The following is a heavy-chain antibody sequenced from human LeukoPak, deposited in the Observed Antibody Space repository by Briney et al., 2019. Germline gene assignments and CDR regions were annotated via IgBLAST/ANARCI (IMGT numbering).Heavy chain of an antibody. D-gene: IGHD6-19*01. CDR2: IYYSGST. CDR1: GGSISSYY. V-gene: IGHV4-59*08. J-gene: IGHJ4*02. Sequence: PSETLPLTCTVSGGSISSYYWSWIRQPPRKGLEWIGYIYYSGSTNYNPTLKSRVTISVDTSKNQFSLKLSSVTAADTAVYYCARRYSSGWYIIDYWGQGTLVTVSS. CDR3: ARRYSSGWYIIDY.